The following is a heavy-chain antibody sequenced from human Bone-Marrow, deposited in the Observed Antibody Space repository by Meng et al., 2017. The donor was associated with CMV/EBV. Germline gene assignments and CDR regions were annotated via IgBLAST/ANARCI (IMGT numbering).Heavy chain of an antibody. CDR2: INPNSGGT. D-gene: IGHD3-3*01. J-gene: IGHJ5*02. Sequence: ASVKVSCKASGYTFTGYYMHWVRQAPGQGLEWMGWINPNSGGTNYAQKFQGRVTMTRDTSISTAYMELSRLRSEDTAVYYCARGGPTYYDFWSGYYRGGWFDPWGPGNLVHVAS. CDR1: GYTFTGYY. CDR3: ARGGPTYYDFWSGYYRGGWFDP. V-gene: IGHV1-2*02.